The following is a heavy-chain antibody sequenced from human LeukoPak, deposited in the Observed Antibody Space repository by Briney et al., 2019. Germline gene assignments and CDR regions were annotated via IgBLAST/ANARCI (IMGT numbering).Heavy chain of an antibody. V-gene: IGHV1-8*03. Sequence: ASVKVSCKASGYTFTSYDINWVRQATGQGLEWMGWMNPNSGNTGYAQKFQGRVTITTDESTSTAYMELSSLRSEDTAVYYCASPAAGSRGYYFDYWGQGTLVTVSS. CDR3: ASPAAGSRGYYFDY. D-gene: IGHD6-13*01. J-gene: IGHJ4*02. CDR1: GYTFTSYD. CDR2: MNPNSGNT.